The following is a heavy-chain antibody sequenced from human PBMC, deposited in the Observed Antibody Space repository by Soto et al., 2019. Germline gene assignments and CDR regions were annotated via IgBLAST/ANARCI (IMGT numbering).Heavy chain of an antibody. CDR2: ISFDGNII. CDR3: ERTFEKITYYLDY. J-gene: IGHJ4*02. CDR1: EFSFSSYA. D-gene: IGHD3-9*01. V-gene: IGHV3-30-3*01. Sequence: GGSLRLSCAASEFSFSSYAMHWIRQAPGKGLEWVAVISFDGNIIHYADSVKGRFIISRDNSKNTLYLQMHSLSGEDTAVYYCERTFEKITYYLDYWGQGTLVTVSS.